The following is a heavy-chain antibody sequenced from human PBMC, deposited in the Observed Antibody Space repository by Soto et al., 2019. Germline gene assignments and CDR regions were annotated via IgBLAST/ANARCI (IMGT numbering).Heavy chain of an antibody. Sequence: GGSLRLSCAASGFIFSSYAMSWVRQAPGKGLEWVSAISGSGVSTYYADSVKGRFTISRDNSKNTLYLQMNSLRAEDTAVYYCAKGLDYYYYYGMDVWGQGTTVTVSS. CDR2: ISGSGVST. CDR3: AKGLDYYYYYGMDV. J-gene: IGHJ6*02. CDR1: GFIFSSYA. V-gene: IGHV3-23*01.